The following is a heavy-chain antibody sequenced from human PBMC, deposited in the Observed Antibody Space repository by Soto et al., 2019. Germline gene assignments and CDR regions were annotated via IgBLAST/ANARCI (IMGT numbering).Heavy chain of an antibody. CDR3: ARGRRIVVVVAATHRSRFDY. CDR1: GGSFSGYY. V-gene: IGHV4-34*01. CDR2: INHSGST. Sequence: SETLSLTCAVYGGSFSGYYWSWIRQPPGKGLEWIGEINHSGSTNYNPSLKSRVTISVDTSKNQFSLKLSSVTAADTAVYYCARGRRIVVVVAATHRSRFDYWGQGTLVTVSS. D-gene: IGHD2-15*01. J-gene: IGHJ4*02.